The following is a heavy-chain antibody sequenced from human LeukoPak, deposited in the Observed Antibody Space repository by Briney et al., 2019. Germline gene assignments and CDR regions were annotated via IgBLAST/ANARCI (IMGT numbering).Heavy chain of an antibody. D-gene: IGHD6-6*01. Sequence: GGSLRLSCAASGSTVSSNYMSWVRQAPGKGLVWVSVIHTGGTTYYSGSVKGRFTISRDNSKNTLYLQMNGLRTEDTAVYYCARGTPSYSSSQNYFDYWGQGTLVTVSS. CDR3: ARGTPSYSSSQNYFDY. J-gene: IGHJ4*02. CDR1: GSTVSSNY. CDR2: IHTGGTT. V-gene: IGHV3-66*02.